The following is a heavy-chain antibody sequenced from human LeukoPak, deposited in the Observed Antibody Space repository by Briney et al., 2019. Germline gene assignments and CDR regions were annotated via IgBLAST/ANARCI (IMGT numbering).Heavy chain of an antibody. Sequence: TGGSLRLSCAASGFTFDDYAMHWVGQAPGKGLVWVSRINSDGSSTSYADSVKGRFTISRDNAKNTLYLQMNSLRAEDTAVYYCARSGSYYRDYYFDYWGQGTLVTVSS. CDR1: GFTFDDYA. V-gene: IGHV3-74*01. D-gene: IGHD1-26*01. CDR2: INSDGSST. CDR3: ARSGSYYRDYYFDY. J-gene: IGHJ4*02.